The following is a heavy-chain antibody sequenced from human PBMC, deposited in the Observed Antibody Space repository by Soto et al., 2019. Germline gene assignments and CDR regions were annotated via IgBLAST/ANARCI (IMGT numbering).Heavy chain of an antibody. CDR3: ARSLVRGGGGHCYYYGMDV. CDR2: INAGNGNT. Sequence: ASVKVSCKASGSTFTSYAMYWVRQAPGQRLEWMGWINAGNGNTKYSQKFQGSVTITRDTSASTAYMELISLRSEDTAVYYCARSLVRGGGGHCYYYGMDVWGQGTPVTVSS. CDR1: GSTFTSYA. J-gene: IGHJ6*02. D-gene: IGHD2-15*01. V-gene: IGHV1-3*01.